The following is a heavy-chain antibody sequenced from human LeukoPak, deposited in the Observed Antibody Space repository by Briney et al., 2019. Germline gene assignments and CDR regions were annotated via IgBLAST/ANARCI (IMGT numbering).Heavy chain of an antibody. V-gene: IGHV3-21*01. CDR1: GFSFSDHA. J-gene: IGHJ6*02. CDR3: AKDGGWTGSHFNGMDV. CDR2: ISSSSAYI. D-gene: IGHD3/OR15-3a*01. Sequence: GGSLRLSCAAPGFSFSDHAMDWVRQAPGKGLEWVSAISSSSAYIYYADSVKGRFTISRDNAKSSVSLQMNSLRDDDTAVYYCAKDGGWTGSHFNGMDVWGQGTTVTVSS.